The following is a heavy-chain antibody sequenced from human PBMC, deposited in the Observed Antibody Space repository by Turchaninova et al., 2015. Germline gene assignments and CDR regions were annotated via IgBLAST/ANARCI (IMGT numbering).Heavy chain of an antibody. J-gene: IGHJ4*02. CDR1: VYTFPTNG. D-gene: IGHD3-10*01. CDR3: ARDRGDWDY. Sequence: QVQLVPSGAEVKKPGASAMFACKASVYTFPTNGISWVRPGPGQGLEWMGWISPYNANTNFAQNLQRRVTMTTDTSTSTAYVELRSHRADDTAVYYCARDRGDWDYWGQGTLVTVSS. V-gene: IGHV1-18*04. CDR2: ISPYNANT.